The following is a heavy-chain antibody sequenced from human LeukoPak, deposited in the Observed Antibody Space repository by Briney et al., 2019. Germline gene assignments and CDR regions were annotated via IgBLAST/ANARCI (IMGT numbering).Heavy chain of an antibody. Sequence: GGSLRLSCAASGFTVSSNYMSWVRQAPGKGLEWVSSISSSSSYIYYADSVKGRFTISRDNAKNSLYLQMNSLRAEDTAVYYCARASEDTAMAPFDYWGQGTLVTVSS. CDR3: ARASEDTAMAPFDY. CDR1: GFTVSSNY. D-gene: IGHD5-18*01. J-gene: IGHJ4*02. V-gene: IGHV3-21*01. CDR2: ISSSSSYI.